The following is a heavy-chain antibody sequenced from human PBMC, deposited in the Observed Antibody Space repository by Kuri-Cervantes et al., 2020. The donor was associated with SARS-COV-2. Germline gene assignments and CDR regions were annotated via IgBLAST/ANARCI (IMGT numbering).Heavy chain of an antibody. J-gene: IGHJ4*02. D-gene: IGHD4-23*01. Sequence: SVKVSCKASGGTFSSYAVSWVRQAPGQGLEWMGGIIPILGTPNYAQKFQGRVTITADESTSTAFMELSSLRSEDTAVYYCARSHTLYGGNSSPWDYWGQGTLVTVSS. CDR2: IIPILGTP. CDR1: GGTFSSYA. V-gene: IGHV1-69*13. CDR3: ARSHTLYGGNSSPWDY.